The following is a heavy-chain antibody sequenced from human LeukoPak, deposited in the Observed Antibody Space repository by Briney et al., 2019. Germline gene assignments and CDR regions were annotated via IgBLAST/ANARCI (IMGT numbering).Heavy chain of an antibody. CDR1: GGSFSGYY. Sequence: SETLSLTCAVYGGSFSGYYWSWIRQPPGKGLEWIGEINHSGSTNYNPSLKSRVTISVDTSKNQFSLKLSSVTAADTAVYYCARGQTYWYYYDSSGGWFDPWGQGTLVTVSS. V-gene: IGHV4-34*01. J-gene: IGHJ5*02. CDR3: ARGQTYWYYYDSSGGWFDP. D-gene: IGHD3-22*01. CDR2: INHSGST.